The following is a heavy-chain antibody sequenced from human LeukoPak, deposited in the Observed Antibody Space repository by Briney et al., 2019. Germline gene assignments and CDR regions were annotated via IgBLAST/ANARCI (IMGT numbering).Heavy chain of an antibody. Sequence: GGSLRLSCAASGFMFANYAMAWVRQAPGKGLEWVSAIGGDGHGRDYADSVKGRFTISRYNSKSTLYLQMNTLRAGDTALYYCSKRVGGTPDYWGLGTLVTVSS. CDR1: GFMFANYA. CDR2: IGGDGHGR. J-gene: IGHJ4*02. V-gene: IGHV3-23*01. D-gene: IGHD1-14*01. CDR3: SKRVGGTPDY.